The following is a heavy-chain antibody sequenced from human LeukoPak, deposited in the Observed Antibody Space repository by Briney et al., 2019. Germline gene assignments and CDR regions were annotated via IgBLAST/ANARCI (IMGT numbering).Heavy chain of an antibody. CDR3: AKASDGHTTFDY. Sequence: GGSLRLSYAASGFTFKRNAMNWVRQAPGKGLEWVSDISGSGGTTNYADSVKGRFTISRDNSKNTLYLQLNSLRAEDTALYYCAKASDGHTTFDYWGQGTLVTVSS. CDR2: ISGSGGTT. CDR1: GFTFKRNA. J-gene: IGHJ4*02. D-gene: IGHD1-1*01. V-gene: IGHV3-23*01.